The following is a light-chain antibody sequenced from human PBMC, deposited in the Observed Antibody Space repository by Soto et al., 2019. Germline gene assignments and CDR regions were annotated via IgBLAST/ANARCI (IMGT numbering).Light chain of an antibody. Sequence: NFMLTQPHSVSESPGKTVTTSCTGSRGSIASNYVQWFQQRPGSAPTTVIYEDNKRPSGVPDRFSGSIDSSSNSASLTISGLKTEDEADYYCQSYGDNNQVFGGGTQLTVL. CDR3: QSYGDNNQV. J-gene: IGLJ3*02. CDR1: RGSIASNY. CDR2: EDN. V-gene: IGLV6-57*02.